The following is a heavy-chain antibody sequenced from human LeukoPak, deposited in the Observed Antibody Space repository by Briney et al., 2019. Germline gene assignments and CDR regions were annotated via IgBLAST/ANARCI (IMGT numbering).Heavy chain of an antibody. Sequence: GGSLRLSCAASGFTFSSYAMSWVRQAPGKGLEWVSSISTSGSYIYYADSVKGRFTISRDNAKNSLFLQMNSLRVEDTAMYYCARDGTYGSNSGALDYWGQGTLVTVSS. CDR2: ISTSGSYI. CDR3: ARDGTYGSNSGALDY. V-gene: IGHV3-21*01. D-gene: IGHD4-17*01. J-gene: IGHJ4*02. CDR1: GFTFSSYA.